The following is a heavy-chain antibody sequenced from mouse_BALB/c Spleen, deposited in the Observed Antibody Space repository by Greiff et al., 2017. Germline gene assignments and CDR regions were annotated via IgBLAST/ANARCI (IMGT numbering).Heavy chain of an antibody. V-gene: IGHV3-2*02. CDR2: ISYSGST. CDR1: GYSITSDYA. D-gene: IGHD1-2*01. Sequence: EVQLQESGPGLVKPSQSLSLTCTVTGYSITSDYAWYWIRQFPGNKLEWMGYISYSGSTSYNPSLKSRISITRDTSKNQFFLQLNSVTTEDTATYYCATVTTATSGYWYFDVWGAGTTVTVSS. CDR3: ATVTTATSGYWYFDV. J-gene: IGHJ1*01.